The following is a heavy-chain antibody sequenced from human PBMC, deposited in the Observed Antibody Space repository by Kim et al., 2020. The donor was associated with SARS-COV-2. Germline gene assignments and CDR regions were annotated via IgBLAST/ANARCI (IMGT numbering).Heavy chain of an antibody. D-gene: IGHD3-10*01. CDR3: VKGRITMVRGATPDY. Sequence: VKGRFTISRDNANSTLYLQMNSLRAEDTAVYYCVKGRITMVRGATPDYWGQGTMVTVSS. V-gene: IGHV3-23*01. J-gene: IGHJ4*02.